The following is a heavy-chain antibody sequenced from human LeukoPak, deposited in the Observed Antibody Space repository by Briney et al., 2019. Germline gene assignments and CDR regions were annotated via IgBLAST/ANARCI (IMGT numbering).Heavy chain of an antibody. CDR1: GGSISSYY. Sequence: TSETLSLTCTVSGGSISSYYWSWIRQPAGKGLEWIGRIYTSGSTNYNPSLKSRATMSVDTSKNQFSLKLSSVTAADTAVYYCASRSSWLEAFDIWGQGTMVTVSS. D-gene: IGHD6-13*01. CDR3: ASRSSWLEAFDI. J-gene: IGHJ3*02. CDR2: IYTSGST. V-gene: IGHV4-4*07.